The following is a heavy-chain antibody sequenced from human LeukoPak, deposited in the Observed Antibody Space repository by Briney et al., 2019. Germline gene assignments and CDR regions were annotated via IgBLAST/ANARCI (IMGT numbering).Heavy chain of an antibody. CDR1: GFTFSSYA. D-gene: IGHD5-18*01. CDR2: ISGSGGST. Sequence: PGGSLRLSCAASGFTFSSYAMNWVRQAPGKRLEWVSAISGSGGSTYYADSVKGRFTFSRDNSKNTLYLQMNRLRVEDTAVYYCAKDRQGGYRSYWGQGTLVTVSS. J-gene: IGHJ4*02. CDR3: AKDRQGGYRSY. V-gene: IGHV3-23*01.